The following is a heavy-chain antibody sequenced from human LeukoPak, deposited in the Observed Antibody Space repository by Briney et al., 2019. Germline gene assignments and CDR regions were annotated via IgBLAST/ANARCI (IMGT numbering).Heavy chain of an antibody. CDR3: ARLSTDYYYMDV. CDR2: ISSSGSTI. D-gene: IGHD4/OR15-4a*01. Sequence: SGGSLRLSCAASGFTFSSYEMNWVRQAPGKGLEWVSYISSSGSTIYYADSVKGRFTISRDNAKNSLYLQFNSLRAEDTAVYYCARLSTDYYYMDVWGKGTTVTISS. CDR1: GFTFSSYE. J-gene: IGHJ6*03. V-gene: IGHV3-48*03.